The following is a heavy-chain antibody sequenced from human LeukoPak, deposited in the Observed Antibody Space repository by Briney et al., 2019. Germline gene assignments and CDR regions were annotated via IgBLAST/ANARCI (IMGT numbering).Heavy chain of an antibody. V-gene: IGHV4-59*07. D-gene: IGHD3-10*01. CDR2: IYYTGST. Sequence: PSDTLSLTCTVSGGSISSHFWSWVRQPPGKGLEWIGSIYYTGSTNYNPSLKSRITMSVDTSKNQFSLKLSSVTAADTAVYYCARSYNSVSYYPYYFDYWGQGTLVTVSS. J-gene: IGHJ4*02. CDR3: ARSYNSVSYYPYYFDY. CDR1: GGSISSHF.